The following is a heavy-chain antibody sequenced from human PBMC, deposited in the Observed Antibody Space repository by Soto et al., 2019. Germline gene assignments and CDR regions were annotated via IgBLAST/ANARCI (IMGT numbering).Heavy chain of an antibody. J-gene: IGHJ6*04. V-gene: IGHV1-69*13. Sequence: SVKVSCKASGGTFSSYAISWVRQAPGQGLEWMGGIIPIFGTANYAQKFQGRVTITADESTSTAYMELSSLRSEDTAVYYCARGSPYCCGGSCHSLTYCMLVWVTGTTVTVSS. CDR3: ARGSPYCCGGSCHSLTYCMLV. D-gene: IGHD2-15*01. CDR1: GGTFSSYA. CDR2: IIPIFGTA.